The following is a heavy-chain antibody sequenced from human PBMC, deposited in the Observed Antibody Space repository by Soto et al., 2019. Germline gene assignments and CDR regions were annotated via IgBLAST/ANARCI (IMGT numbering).Heavy chain of an antibody. V-gene: IGHV4-38-2*02. CDR3: ARDRTGTRRGVFAY. D-gene: IGHD1-7*01. J-gene: IGHJ4*02. CDR2: IYHSGST. Sequence: SETLSLTCAVSGYSISSGYYWGWIRQPPGKGLEWIGSIYHSGSTYYNPSLKSRVTISVDTSKNQFSLKLSSLTAADTAVYYCARDRTGTRRGVFAYGGKGTLVPVSS. CDR1: GYSISSGYY.